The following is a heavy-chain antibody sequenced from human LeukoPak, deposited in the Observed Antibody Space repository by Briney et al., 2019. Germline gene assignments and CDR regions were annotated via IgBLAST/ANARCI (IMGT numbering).Heavy chain of an antibody. D-gene: IGHD2-15*01. V-gene: IGHV4-39*07. J-gene: IGHJ6*03. CDR2: IYYSGST. Sequence: SETLSLTCTVSGGSISSSSYYWGWIRQPPGKGLEWIGSIYYSGSTYYNPSLKSRVTISVDTSKNQFSLKLSSVTAADTAVYYCARENCSGGSCYSIYYYYYMDVWGKGTTVTVSS. CDR1: GGSISSSSYY. CDR3: ARENCSGGSCYSIYYYYYMDV.